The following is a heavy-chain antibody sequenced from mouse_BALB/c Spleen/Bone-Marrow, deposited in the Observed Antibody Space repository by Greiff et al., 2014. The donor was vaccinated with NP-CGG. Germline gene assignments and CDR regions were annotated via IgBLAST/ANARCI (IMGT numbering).Heavy chain of an antibody. Sequence: DVKLVESGGGLVKPGGSLKLSCAASGFTFSDYYMYWVRQTPEKRLEWVATISDGGGYTYYPDSVWGRFTISRDNAKNNLYLQMSGLKSEDTAMYYCARSGERYGAMDYWGQGTSVNVFS. CDR1: GFTFSDYY. J-gene: IGHJ4*01. D-gene: IGHD2-10*02. CDR3: ARSGERYGAMDY. CDR2: ISDGGGYT. V-gene: IGHV5-4*02.